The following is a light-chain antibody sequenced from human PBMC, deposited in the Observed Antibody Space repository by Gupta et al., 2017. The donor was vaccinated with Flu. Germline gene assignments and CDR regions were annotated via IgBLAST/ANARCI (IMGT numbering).Light chain of an antibody. CDR1: QSVSTK. J-gene: IGKJ4*01. Sequence: EIVMTQSLATLSVSPGESATLSCRASQSVSTKLAWYQQKPGQAPRPLLLDASTRATGIPARVSGSGSGTEVTLNISSLQSEDFAVCYCQKNKNRPLNFGGGTKVEIK. CDR2: DAS. CDR3: QKNKNRPLN. V-gene: IGKV3-15*01.